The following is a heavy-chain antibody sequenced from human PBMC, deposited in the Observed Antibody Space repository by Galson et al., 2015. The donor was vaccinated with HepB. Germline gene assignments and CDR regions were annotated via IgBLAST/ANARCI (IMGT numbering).Heavy chain of an antibody. V-gene: IGHV1-18*04. CDR2: ISDYHDDQ. D-gene: IGHD6-13*01. Sequence: SVKVSCKASGYTFTDYGISWVRQAPGQGLEWMGWISDYHDDQNYAQKVQGRVTMTIDTSTATAYMELRNLRSDDTAVYYCARDYLPAAGRWHFDLWGRGTLVTVSS. J-gene: IGHJ2*01. CDR1: GYTFTDYG. CDR3: ARDYLPAAGRWHFDL.